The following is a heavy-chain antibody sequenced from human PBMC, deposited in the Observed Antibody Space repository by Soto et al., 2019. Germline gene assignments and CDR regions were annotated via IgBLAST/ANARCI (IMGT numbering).Heavy chain of an antibody. CDR1: GYTFIGYY. CDR3: ARGTLMYNWFDP. CDR2: INPNSGGT. J-gene: IGHJ5*02. Sequence: GGSVKVSCNASGYTFIGYYMYWVRQAPGQGLEWMGWINPNSGGTNYAQKFQGWVTMTRDTSISTAYMELSRLRSDDTAVYYCARGTLMYNWFDPWGQGTMVTVSS. V-gene: IGHV1-2*04.